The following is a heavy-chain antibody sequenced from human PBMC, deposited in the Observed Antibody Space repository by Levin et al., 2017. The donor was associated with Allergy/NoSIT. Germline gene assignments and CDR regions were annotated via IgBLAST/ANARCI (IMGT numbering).Heavy chain of an antibody. D-gene: IGHD6-19*01. CDR1: GFTFSSYS. J-gene: IGHJ6*02. CDR2: ISSSSSYI. Sequence: RASETLSLTCAASGFTFSSYSMNWVRQAPGKGLEWVSSISSSSSYIYYADSVKGRFTISRDNAKNSLYLQMNSLRAEDTAVYYCARDRGFVSGWYRYYYYGMDVWGQGTTVTVSS. V-gene: IGHV3-21*01. CDR3: ARDRGFVSGWYRYYYYGMDV.